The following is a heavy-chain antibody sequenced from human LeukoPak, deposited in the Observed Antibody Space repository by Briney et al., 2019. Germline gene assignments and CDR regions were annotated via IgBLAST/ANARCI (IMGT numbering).Heavy chain of an antibody. D-gene: IGHD1-26*01. J-gene: IGHJ4*02. Sequence: SGTLSLTCAVSGGSISSSNWWSWVRQPPGKGLEGIGEIYHSGSTNYNPSLKSRVTISVDKSKNHFSLNLSSVTAADTAVYYCARDDSGTYAALDYWGQGTLVTVSS. CDR3: ARDDSGTYAALDY. CDR2: IYHSGST. V-gene: IGHV4-4*02. CDR1: GGSISSSNW.